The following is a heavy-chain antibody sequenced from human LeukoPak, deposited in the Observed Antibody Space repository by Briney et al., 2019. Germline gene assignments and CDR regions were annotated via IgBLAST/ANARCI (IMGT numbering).Heavy chain of an antibody. Sequence: GGSLRLSCAASGFTFSTHWMHWVRQAPGKGLEWVSGINGGGGSTYYADSVKGRFTISRDNSKNTLYLQMSSLRAEDTAVYYCAKVSGYTSGWYVDFDCWGQGSLVTVSS. D-gene: IGHD6-19*01. J-gene: IGHJ4*02. CDR2: INGGGGST. CDR3: AKVSGYTSGWYVDFDC. V-gene: IGHV3-23*01. CDR1: GFTFSTHW.